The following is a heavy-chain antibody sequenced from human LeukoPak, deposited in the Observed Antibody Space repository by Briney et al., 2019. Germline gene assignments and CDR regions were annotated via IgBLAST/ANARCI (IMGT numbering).Heavy chain of an antibody. CDR2: VHYSGST. J-gene: IGHJ5*02. D-gene: IGHD3-10*01. V-gene: IGHV4-59*12. Sequence: SETLSLTCTVSDGFITYYYWSWIRQPPGKGLEWIGYVHYSGSTNYNPSLKSRVTISVDTSKNQFSLKLSSVTAADTAVYYCARRRGGHTGSWFDPWGQGTLVTVS. CDR1: DGFITYYY. CDR3: ARRRGGHTGSWFDP.